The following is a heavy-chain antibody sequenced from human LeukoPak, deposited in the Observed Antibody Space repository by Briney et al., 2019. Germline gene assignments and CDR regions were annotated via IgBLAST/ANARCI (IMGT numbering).Heavy chain of an antibody. CDR3: TKGQLWASGRAFDI. CDR2: VRDDGSSQ. J-gene: IGHJ3*02. V-gene: IGHV3-30*02. D-gene: IGHD3-16*01. CDR1: GFTFSRYS. Sequence: SGGSLRLSCAASGFTFSRYSMNWVRQAPGKELDWVAFVRDDGSSQNYAATVKGRFTTSRDNSKNTLYLKMNNLRPEDTAVYYCTKGQLWASGRAFDIWGQGTMVTVSS.